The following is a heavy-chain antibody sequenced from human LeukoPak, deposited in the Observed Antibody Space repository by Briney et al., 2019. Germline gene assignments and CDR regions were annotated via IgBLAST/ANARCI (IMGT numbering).Heavy chain of an antibody. CDR2: IYYSGST. CDR1: GGSISSGDYY. CDR3: ARVPHYYDSSGYRPNAFDI. Sequence: SQTLSLTCTVSGGSISSGDYYWSWIRQPPGKGLEWIVYIYYSGSTYYNPSLKSRLTISVDTSKNEFSLKLSSVTAADTAVYYCARVPHYYDSSGYRPNAFDIWGQGTMVTVSS. D-gene: IGHD3-22*01. V-gene: IGHV4-30-4*01. J-gene: IGHJ3*02.